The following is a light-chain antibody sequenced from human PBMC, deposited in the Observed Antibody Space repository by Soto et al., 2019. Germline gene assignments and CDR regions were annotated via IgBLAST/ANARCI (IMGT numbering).Light chain of an antibody. V-gene: IGKV1-13*02. CDR1: QGISSA. J-gene: IGKJ2*01. CDR3: QQFNSYPHT. CDR2: DAS. Sequence: AIQLTQSPSSLSASVGDRVTITCRASQGISSALAWYQQKPGKAPKLLIYDASSLESGVPSRFSGSGPGTDFTLTISSLQPEDFATNYCQQFNSYPHTFGQGTKLEIK.